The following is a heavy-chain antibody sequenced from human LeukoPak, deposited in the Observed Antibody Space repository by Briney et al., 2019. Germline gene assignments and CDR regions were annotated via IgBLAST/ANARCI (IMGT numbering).Heavy chain of an antibody. CDR3: ARDGRDLMYYFDY. D-gene: IGHD1-26*01. Sequence: GGSLRLSCAASGFTFSSYAMHWVRQAPGKGLEYVSAISSNGGSTYYANSVKGRFTISRDNSKSTLYLQMGSLRAEDMAVYYCARDGRDLMYYFDYWGQGTLVTVSS. V-gene: IGHV3-64*01. CDR1: GFTFSSYA. J-gene: IGHJ4*02. CDR2: ISSNGGST.